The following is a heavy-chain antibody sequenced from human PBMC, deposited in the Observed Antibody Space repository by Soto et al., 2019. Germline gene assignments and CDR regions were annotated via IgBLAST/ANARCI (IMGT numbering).Heavy chain of an antibody. J-gene: IGHJ5*02. CDR3: AKVFGYCSSTSCYRWFDP. D-gene: IGHD2-2*03. CDR1: GYSFTSYW. CDR2: IYPGDSDT. Sequence: LGESLKISCKGSGYSFTSYWIGWVRQMPGKGLEWMGIIYPGDSDTRYSPSFQGQVTISADKSISTAYLQWSSLKASDTAMYYCAKVFGYCSSTSCYRWFDPWGQGTLVTVSS. V-gene: IGHV5-51*01.